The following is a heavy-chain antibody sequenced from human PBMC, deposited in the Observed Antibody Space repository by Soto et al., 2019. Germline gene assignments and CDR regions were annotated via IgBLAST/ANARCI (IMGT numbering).Heavy chain of an antibody. CDR2: IPSRGRP. CDR1: GASVAGGSYY. J-gene: IGHJ4*02. D-gene: IGHD5-12*01. Sequence: QVQLRESGPGLVKPSQTLSLPCSVSGASVAGGSYYWSWVRQPPGKGLEWIGYIPSRGRPFYNPSLESRGTISADTSKNQLSLQLTSVTAAETAVYYCARDTYSGYAFCLWGQGPLVTVSS. V-gene: IGHV4-30-4*01. CDR3: ARDTYSGYAFCL.